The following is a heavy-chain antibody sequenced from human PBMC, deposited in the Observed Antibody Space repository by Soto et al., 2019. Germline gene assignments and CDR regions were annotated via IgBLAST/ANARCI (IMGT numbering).Heavy chain of an antibody. Sequence: GGSLRLSCAASGFAFSSYWMHWVRQAPGKGLVWVLRINSDGSSTSYADSVKGRFTISRDNAKNTLYLQMNSLRAEDTAVYYCARDPDSSGWPYYFDYWGQGTLVTVSS. V-gene: IGHV3-74*01. J-gene: IGHJ4*02. D-gene: IGHD6-19*01. CDR3: ARDPDSSGWPYYFDY. CDR1: GFAFSSYW. CDR2: INSDGSST.